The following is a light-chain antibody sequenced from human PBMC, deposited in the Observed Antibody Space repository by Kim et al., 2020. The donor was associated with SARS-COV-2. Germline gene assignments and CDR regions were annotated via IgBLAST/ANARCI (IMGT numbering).Light chain of an antibody. CDR2: QDS. Sequence: SYELTQSPSVSVSPGQTASITCSGDKLGDKYACWYQQKPGQSPVLVIYQDSKRPSGIPERFSGSNSGNTATLTISETQAMDEADYYCQAWDSSTYVFGTGTKVTVL. CDR3: QAWDSSTYV. J-gene: IGLJ1*01. V-gene: IGLV3-1*01. CDR1: KLGDKY.